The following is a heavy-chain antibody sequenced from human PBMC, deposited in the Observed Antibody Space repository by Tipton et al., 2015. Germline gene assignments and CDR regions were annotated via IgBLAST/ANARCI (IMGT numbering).Heavy chain of an antibody. V-gene: IGHV3-11*04. CDR1: GFTFSDHY. Sequence: GSLRLSCAASGFTFSDHYMDWVRQAPGKGLEWVSYISSSGSTIYYADSVKGRFTISRDSAKNSLYLQMSSLRAEDTAVYYCARDGGDIALDYWGQGTLVTVSS. J-gene: IGHJ4*02. D-gene: IGHD2-15*01. CDR3: ARDGGDIALDY. CDR2: ISSSGSTI.